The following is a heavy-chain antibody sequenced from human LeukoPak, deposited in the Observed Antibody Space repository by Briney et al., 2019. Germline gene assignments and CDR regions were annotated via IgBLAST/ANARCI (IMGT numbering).Heavy chain of an antibody. D-gene: IGHD3-10*01. CDR3: ARDAANYYGSGSRFDP. CDR2: ISSSSTI. V-gene: IGHV3-48*01. CDR1: GFTFSSYW. Sequence: GGSLRLSCAASGFTFSSYWMSWVRQAPGKGLEWVSYISSSSTIYYADSVKGRFTISRDNAKNSLYLQMNSLRAEDTAVYYCARDAANYYGSGSRFDPWGQGTLVTVSS. J-gene: IGHJ5*02.